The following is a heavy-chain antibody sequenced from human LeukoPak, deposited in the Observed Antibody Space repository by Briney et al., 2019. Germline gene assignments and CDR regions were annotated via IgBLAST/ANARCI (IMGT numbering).Heavy chain of an antibody. CDR3: AKAVSTVTTAFDY. V-gene: IGHV3-30*18. J-gene: IGHJ4*02. D-gene: IGHD4-17*01. CDR1: GFTFSSYG. CDR2: ISYDGSNK. Sequence: GGSPRLSCAASGFTFSSYGMHWVRQAPGKGLEWVAVISYDGSNKYYADSVKGRFTISRDNSKNTLYLQMNSLRAEDTAVYYCAKAVSTVTTAFDYWGQGTLVTVSS.